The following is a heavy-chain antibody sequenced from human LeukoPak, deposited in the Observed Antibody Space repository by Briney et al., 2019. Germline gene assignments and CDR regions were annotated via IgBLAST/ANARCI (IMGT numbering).Heavy chain of an antibody. Sequence: GGSLRLSCAASGFTFSSYWMHWVRQAPGKGLVWVSRINSDGSNTRYAESVKGRFTISRDNAKNTLYLQMSSLRAEDTAVYYCARVGSTDSPHAFDIWGQGTTVTVSS. V-gene: IGHV3-74*01. D-gene: IGHD3-22*01. CDR2: INSDGSNT. J-gene: IGHJ3*02. CDR1: GFTFSSYW. CDR3: ARVGSTDSPHAFDI.